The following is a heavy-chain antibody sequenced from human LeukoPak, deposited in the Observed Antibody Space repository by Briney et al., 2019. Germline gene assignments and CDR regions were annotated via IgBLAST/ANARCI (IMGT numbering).Heavy chain of an antibody. CDR3: AGDPGYCSGGSCYSPAYYYYYGMDV. CDR2: IYYSGST. J-gene: IGHJ6*02. V-gene: IGHV4-61*08. D-gene: IGHD2-15*01. CDR1: GGSISSGGYY. Sequence: SETLSLTCTVSGGSISSGGYYWSWIRQHPGKGLEWIGNIYYSGSTNYNPSLKSRVTMSVDTSKNQFSLKLSSVTAADTAVYYCAGDPGYCSGGSCYSPAYYYYYGMDVWGRGTTVTVSS.